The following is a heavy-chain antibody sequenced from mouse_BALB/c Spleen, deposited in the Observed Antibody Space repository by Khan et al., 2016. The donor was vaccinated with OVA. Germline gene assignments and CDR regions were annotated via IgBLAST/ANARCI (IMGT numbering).Heavy chain of an antibody. CDR3: ASELGRYYAMDY. V-gene: IGHV3-2*02. CDR2: ISYSDTT. Sequence: EVQLVESGPGLVKPSQSLSLTCTVTGYSITSDYAWNWIRQFPGNKLEWMGYISYSDTTTYNPSLKSRISITRDTSKNQFFLHLNSGTTEDTATYYWASELGRYYAMDYWGQGTSVTVSS. CDR1: GYSITSDYA. D-gene: IGHD4-1*01. J-gene: IGHJ4*01.